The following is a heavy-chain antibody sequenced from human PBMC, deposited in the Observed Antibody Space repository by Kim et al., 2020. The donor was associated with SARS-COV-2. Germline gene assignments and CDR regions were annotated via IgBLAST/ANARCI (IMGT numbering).Heavy chain of an antibody. CDR2: ISAYNGNT. J-gene: IGHJ5*02. V-gene: IGHV1-18*04. CDR1: GYTFTSYG. CDR3: ARDRRLAVAAPNPHGDP. D-gene: IGHD6-19*01. Sequence: ASVKVSCKASGYTFTSYGISWVRQAPGQGLEWMGWISAYNGNTNYAQKLQGRVTMTTDTSTSTAYMELRSLRSDDTAVYYCARDRRLAVAAPNPHGDPWGQGTLVTVSS.